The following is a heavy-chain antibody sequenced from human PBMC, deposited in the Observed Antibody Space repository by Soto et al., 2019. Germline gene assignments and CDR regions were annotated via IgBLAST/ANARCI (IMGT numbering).Heavy chain of an antibody. Sequence: SETLSLTCTVSGGSISSYYWNWIRQHPGKGLEWIGYIYYSGRTYYNPSLKSRVTISVDTSKNQFSLKLSSVTAADTAVYYCARVFSDSSSFFDPWGQGTLVTVSS. J-gene: IGHJ5*02. V-gene: IGHV4-59*12. CDR2: IYYSGRT. CDR1: GGSISSYY. D-gene: IGHD6-13*01. CDR3: ARVFSDSSSFFDP.